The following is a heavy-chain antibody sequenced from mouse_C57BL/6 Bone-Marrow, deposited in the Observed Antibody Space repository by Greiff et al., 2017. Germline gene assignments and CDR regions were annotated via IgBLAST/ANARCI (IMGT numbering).Heavy chain of an antibody. Sequence: VQLQESGAELARPGASVKLSCKASGYTFTSYGISWVKQRTGQGLEWIGEIYPRSGNTYYNEKFKGKATLTADKSSSTAYMELRSLTSEDSAVYFCARRGPITTVVATDDYWGQGTTLTVSS. CDR3: ARRGPITTVVATDDY. CDR2: IYPRSGNT. V-gene: IGHV1-81*01. J-gene: IGHJ2*01. D-gene: IGHD1-1*01. CDR1: GYTFTSYG.